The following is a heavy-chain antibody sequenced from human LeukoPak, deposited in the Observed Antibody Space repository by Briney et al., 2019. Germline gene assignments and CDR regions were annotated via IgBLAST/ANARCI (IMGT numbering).Heavy chain of an antibody. V-gene: IGHV3-9*01. CDR2: ISWNSGSI. J-gene: IGHJ3*02. CDR1: GFTFAGYA. D-gene: IGHD2-15*01. CDR3: GKVGLKGRAFDI. Sequence: GGSLRLSCTASGFTFAGYAMHWVRQAPGKGLEWVGGISWNSGSIGYADSVKGRFTISRDNAKNSLYRQMNSLRAEDTALYYCGKVGLKGRAFDIWGQGTMVTVSS.